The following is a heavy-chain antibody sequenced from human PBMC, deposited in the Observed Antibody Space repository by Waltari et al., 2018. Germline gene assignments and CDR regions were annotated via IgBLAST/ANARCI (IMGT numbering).Heavy chain of an antibody. CDR3: ARERGATYYDFWSGYPYYYYGMDV. CDR2: INPNSGGT. Sequence: QVQLVQSGAEVKKPGASVKVSCKASGYTFTGYYMHWVRQAPGQGLEWLGWINPNSGGTNDAQKFQGWVTMTRETSISTAYMELSRLRSDDTAVYYCARERGATYYDFWSGYPYYYYGMDVWGQGTTVTVSS. CDR1: GYTFTGYY. D-gene: IGHD3-3*01. V-gene: IGHV1-2*04. J-gene: IGHJ6*02.